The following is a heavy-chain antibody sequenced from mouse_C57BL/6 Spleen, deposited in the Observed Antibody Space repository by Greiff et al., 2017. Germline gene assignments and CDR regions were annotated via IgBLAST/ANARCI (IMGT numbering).Heavy chain of an antibody. Sequence: VQLQESGAELAKPGASVKLSCKASGYTFTSYWMHWVKQRPGQGLEWIGYINPSSGYTKYNQKFKDKAPLTADKSSSTAYMQLSSLTYEDSAVYYCARYDYDGLGQVDYWGQGTTLTVSS. CDR1: GYTFTSYW. J-gene: IGHJ2*01. CDR3: ARYDYDGLGQVDY. D-gene: IGHD2-4*01. V-gene: IGHV1-7*01. CDR2: INPSSGYT.